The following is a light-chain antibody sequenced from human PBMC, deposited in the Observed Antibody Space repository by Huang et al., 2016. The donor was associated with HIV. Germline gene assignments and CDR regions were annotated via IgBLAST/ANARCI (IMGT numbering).Light chain of an antibody. CDR1: KNVRSN. CDR2: DTT. CDR3: QQYDSWPPGLT. J-gene: IGKJ4*01. V-gene: IGKV3D-15*01. Sequence: EIVMTQSPATLSVSPGGGANLSCRASKNVRSNLAWYQQTQGQAPRLLIYDTTTRASGVPTRCSGSGSWTEFTLPISGLQSEDFAVYYCQQYDSWPPGLTFGGGTKVEI.